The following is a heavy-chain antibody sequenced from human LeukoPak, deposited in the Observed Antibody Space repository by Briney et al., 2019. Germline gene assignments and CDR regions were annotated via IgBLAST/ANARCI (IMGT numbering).Heavy chain of an antibody. V-gene: IGHV4-59*01. CDR3: SRGAGWLIDY. J-gene: IGHJ4*02. Sequence: SETLSLTCTVSDDSISDYDRGWVRQPPGKGLEWIGYFYSSGRCTYNPSLERRVTISADTSKNHFALKLKSRTTADEAVEYCSRGAGWLIDYWGQGTLVTVSS. D-gene: IGHD3-16*01. CDR2: FYSSGRC. CDR1: DDSISDYD.